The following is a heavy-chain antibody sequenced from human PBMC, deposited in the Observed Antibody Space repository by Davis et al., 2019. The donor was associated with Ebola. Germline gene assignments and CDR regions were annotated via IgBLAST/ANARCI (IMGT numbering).Heavy chain of an antibody. V-gene: IGHV4-30-4*01. CDR1: GGSISSYY. CDR2: IYYSGST. J-gene: IGHJ5*02. Sequence: SETLSLTCTVSGGSISSYYWSWIRQPPGKGLEWIGYIYYSGSTYYNPSLKSRVTISVDTSKNQFSLKLSSVTAADTAVYYCARDRGPYNCFDPWGQGTLVTVSS. CDR3: ARDRGPYNCFDP.